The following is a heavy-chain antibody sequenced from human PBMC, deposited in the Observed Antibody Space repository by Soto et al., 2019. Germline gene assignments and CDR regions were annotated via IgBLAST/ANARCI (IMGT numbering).Heavy chain of an antibody. CDR2: INQSGST. Sequence: QVQLQQWGAGLLKPSETLSLTCAVYGWSFSGYYWSWIRQPPGKGLEWIGEINQSGSTNYNPSLKSRVTISVDTSKNQFSLKLSSVTAADTAVHYCARTYSSSWSPFEYWGQGTLVTVSS. CDR1: GWSFSGYY. J-gene: IGHJ4*02. CDR3: ARTYSSSWSPFEY. D-gene: IGHD6-13*01. V-gene: IGHV4-34*01.